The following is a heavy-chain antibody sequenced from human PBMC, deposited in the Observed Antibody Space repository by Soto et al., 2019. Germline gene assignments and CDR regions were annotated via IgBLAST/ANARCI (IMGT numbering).Heavy chain of an antibody. Sequence: GGSLRLSCAASGFSFGSYALSWVRQAPGKGLEWVSTISGSDGKTFYADSVKGRFSISRDTSQSTLYLQINSLRADDTAMYYCARWSYLDYWGQGTRVTVSS. CDR2: ISGSDGKT. D-gene: IGHD3-3*01. CDR1: GFSFGSYA. J-gene: IGHJ4*02. V-gene: IGHV3-23*01. CDR3: ARWSYLDY.